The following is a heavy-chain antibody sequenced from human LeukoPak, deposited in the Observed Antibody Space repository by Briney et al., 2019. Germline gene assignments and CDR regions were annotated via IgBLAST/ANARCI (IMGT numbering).Heavy chain of an antibody. J-gene: IGHJ5*02. CDR2: IIPILGIA. V-gene: IGHV1-69*04. CDR1: GGTFSSYA. Sequence: GASVKVSCKASGGTFSSYAISWVRQAPGQGLEWMGRIIPILGIANYAQKFQGRVTITADKSTSTAYMELSSLRSEDTAVYYCASSGDYSNWFDPWGQGTLVTVSS. D-gene: IGHD4-17*01. CDR3: ASSGDYSNWFDP.